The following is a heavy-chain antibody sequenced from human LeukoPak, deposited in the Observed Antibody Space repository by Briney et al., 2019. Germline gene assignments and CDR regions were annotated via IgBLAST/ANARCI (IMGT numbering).Heavy chain of an antibody. CDR3: TRDRGSGRYPAGDY. CDR2: ISWNGGDT. D-gene: IGHD1-26*01. V-gene: IGHV3-20*04. J-gene: IGHJ4*02. Sequence: GGSLRLSCAASGFTFSDYDMSWVRQAPGKGLDWVSGISWNGGDTGYADSVKGRFTISRDNAKNSLYLQMNNLRAEDTALYYCTRDRGSGRYPAGDYWGQGTLVTF. CDR1: GFTFSDYD.